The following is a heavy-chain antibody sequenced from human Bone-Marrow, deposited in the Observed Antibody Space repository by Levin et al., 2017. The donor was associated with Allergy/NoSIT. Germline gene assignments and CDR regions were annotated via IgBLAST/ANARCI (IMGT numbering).Heavy chain of an antibody. CDR1: GFTFSSYN. CDR2: MTSSSPYI. Sequence: GESLKISCAGSGFTFSSYNMNWVRQAPGKGLEWVASMTSSSPYILYADSVRGRFTVSRDNAENSLHLQMHSLRVEDTAVYYCAGELPQRSPDGFDLWGQGTVVTVSS. D-gene: IGHD1-26*01. CDR3: AGELPQRSPDGFDL. J-gene: IGHJ3*01. V-gene: IGHV3-21*01.